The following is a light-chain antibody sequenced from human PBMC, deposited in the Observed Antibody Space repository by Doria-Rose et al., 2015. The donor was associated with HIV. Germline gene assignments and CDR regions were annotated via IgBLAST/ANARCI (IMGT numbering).Light chain of an antibody. CDR3: HQYGTSWT. Sequence: TQSPGTLSLSPGERATLSCRASQSFSSTYLAWYQQEPGQAPSLLIYDGSTRATGIPDRFSASGSGTDFTLTNNRLEPEDFALYYCHQYGTSWTFGQGAKVEI. V-gene: IGKV3-20*01. J-gene: IGKJ1*01. CDR1: QSFSSTY. CDR2: DGS.